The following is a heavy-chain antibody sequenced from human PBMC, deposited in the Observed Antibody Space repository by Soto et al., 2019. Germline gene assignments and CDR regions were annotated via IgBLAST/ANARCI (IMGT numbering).Heavy chain of an antibody. Sequence: ASVKVSCKASGYTFTSYGITWVRQAPGQGLEYMGWISAYNGNTNYAQKLQGRVTMTADTSTNTAYMELRSLTSDDTAVYYCARYCSGGSCDSNTAFDIWGQGTMLTVSS. V-gene: IGHV1-18*01. CDR1: GYTFTSYG. J-gene: IGHJ3*02. CDR2: ISAYNGNT. CDR3: ARYCSGGSCDSNTAFDI. D-gene: IGHD2-15*01.